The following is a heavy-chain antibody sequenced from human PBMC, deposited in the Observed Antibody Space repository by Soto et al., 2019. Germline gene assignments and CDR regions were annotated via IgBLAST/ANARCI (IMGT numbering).Heavy chain of an antibody. D-gene: IGHD3-3*01. CDR1: GFTFSSYA. V-gene: IGHV3-23*01. CDR2: ISGSGSST. CDR3: AKGGPSYYDFWSGYHTDY. J-gene: IGHJ4*02. Sequence: GGSLRLSCAASGFTFSSYAMSWVRQAPGKGLEWVSGISGSGSSTYNADSVKGRFTISRDNSKNTLYLQMSSLRAEDTAVYYCAKGGPSYYDFWSGYHTDYWGQGTLVTVSS.